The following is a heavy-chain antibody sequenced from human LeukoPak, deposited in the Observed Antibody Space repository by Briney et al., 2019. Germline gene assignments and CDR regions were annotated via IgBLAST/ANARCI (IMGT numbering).Heavy chain of an antibody. CDR3: ARSVSAYAGRGWFDP. D-gene: IGHD5-12*01. Sequence: SETLSLTCSVSGGSIRSLGYSWGWIRQPPGKGLEWIASMYYTGTAYYNPSLKSRVTMSVDTSKNQFSLNLTSVTAADTAVFYCARSVSAYAGRGWFDPWGQGTLVTVSS. CDR1: GGSIRSLGYS. J-gene: IGHJ5*02. CDR2: MYYTGTA. V-gene: IGHV4-39*07.